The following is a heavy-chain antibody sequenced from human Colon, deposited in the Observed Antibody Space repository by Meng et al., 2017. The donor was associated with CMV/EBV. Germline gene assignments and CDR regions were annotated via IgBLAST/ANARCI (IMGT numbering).Heavy chain of an antibody. CDR1: GFTFSSYS. Sequence: GGSLRLSCAASGFTFSSYSMNWVRQAPGKGREWVANINKDGSEEHYVDSVKGRLTISRDNAKNLLYLQMNSLRAEDTAVYYCVRDDRTTYLFDYWGQGTLVTVSS. V-gene: IGHV3-7*01. CDR3: VRDDRTTYLFDY. J-gene: IGHJ4*02. CDR2: INKDGSEE. D-gene: IGHD1-7*01.